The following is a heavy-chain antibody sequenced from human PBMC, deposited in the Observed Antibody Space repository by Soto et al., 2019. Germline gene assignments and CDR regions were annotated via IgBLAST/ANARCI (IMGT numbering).Heavy chain of an antibody. J-gene: IGHJ4*02. CDR3: ARTASGYYYGSGSYSY. CDR2: INAGNGNT. V-gene: IGHV1-3*01. D-gene: IGHD3-10*01. CDR1: GYTFTSYA. Sequence: ASVKVSCKASGYTFTSYAMHWVRQAPGQRLEWMGWINAGNGNTKYSQKFQGRVTITRDTSASTAYMELSSLRSEDTAVYYCARTASGYYYGSGSYSYWGQGTLVTVSS.